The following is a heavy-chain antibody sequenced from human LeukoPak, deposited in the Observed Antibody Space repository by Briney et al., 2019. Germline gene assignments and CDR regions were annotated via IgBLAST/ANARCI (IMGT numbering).Heavy chain of an antibody. CDR3: GRWGYFDSGNYFVVDY. J-gene: IGHJ4*02. V-gene: IGHV4-59*01. Sequence: SETLSLTCIVSGDSIRSYYWNSIRQAPGKALEWIGHIHNNGDIAYNFSLKSRVTISMDTSKNQFSLKLSSVTAADTAVYYCGRWGYFDSGNYFVVDYWGQGTVVTVSS. CDR1: GDSIRSYY. D-gene: IGHD3-22*01. CDR2: IHNNGDI.